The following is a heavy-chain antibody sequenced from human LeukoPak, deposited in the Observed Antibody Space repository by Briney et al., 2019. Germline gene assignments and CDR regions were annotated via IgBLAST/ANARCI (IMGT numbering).Heavy chain of an antibody. Sequence: PGGSLRPSGTAPGLTFSNYWMSWVRQAPGKGLEWVANIKQDGSEKYYVDSVKGRFTISRDNAKNSLYLQMNSLRAEDTAVYYCARGGGNFDYWGQGTLVTVSS. CDR1: GLTFSNYW. V-gene: IGHV3-7*01. CDR3: ARGGGNFDY. CDR2: IKQDGSEK. J-gene: IGHJ4*02.